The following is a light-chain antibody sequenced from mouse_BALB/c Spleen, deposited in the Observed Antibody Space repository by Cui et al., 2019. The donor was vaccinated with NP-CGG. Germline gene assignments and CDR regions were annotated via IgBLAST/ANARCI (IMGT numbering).Light chain of an antibody. V-gene: IGLV1*01. CDR3: ALWYSNHWV. J-gene: IGLJ1*01. CDR1: TGAVTTSNY. CDR2: GTN. Sequence: QAVVTQESALTTSPGEKVTLTCRSSTGAVTTSNYANWVQEKPDHLFTGLIGGTNNRAPGVPARFSGSLIGDKAALTLTGAQTEDEAIYFCALWYSNHWVFGGGTKLTVL.